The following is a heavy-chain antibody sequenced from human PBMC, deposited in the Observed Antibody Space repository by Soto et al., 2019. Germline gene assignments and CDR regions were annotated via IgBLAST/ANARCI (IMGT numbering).Heavy chain of an antibody. CDR1: GYTFTSYD. V-gene: IGHV1-8*01. Sequence: GASVKVSCKASGYTFTSYDINWVRQATGQGLEWMGWMNTNSGNTGYAQKFQGRVTMTRNTSISTAYMELSSLRSEDTAVYYCARRYGHDILTGYYSGYYYYYMDVWGKGTTVTVSS. CDR2: MNTNSGNT. J-gene: IGHJ6*03. D-gene: IGHD3-9*01. CDR3: ARRYGHDILTGYYSGYYYYYMDV.